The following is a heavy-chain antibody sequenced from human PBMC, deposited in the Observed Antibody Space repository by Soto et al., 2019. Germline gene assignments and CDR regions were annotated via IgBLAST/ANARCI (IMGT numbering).Heavy chain of an antibody. CDR1: GFTFSSYA. D-gene: IGHD2-8*01. J-gene: IGHJ6*02. Sequence: QVQLVESGGGVVQPGRSLRLSCAASGFTFSSYAMHWVRQAPGKGLEWVAVISYDGSNKYYADSVKGRFTISRDNSKNTLYLQMNSLRAEDTAVYYCARAHYCTNGVCHRPTNLYYYYGMDVWGQGTTVTVPS. CDR2: ISYDGSNK. CDR3: ARAHYCTNGVCHRPTNLYYYYGMDV. V-gene: IGHV3-30-3*01.